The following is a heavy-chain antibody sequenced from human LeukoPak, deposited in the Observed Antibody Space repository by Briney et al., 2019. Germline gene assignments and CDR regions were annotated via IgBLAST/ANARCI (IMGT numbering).Heavy chain of an antibody. D-gene: IGHD3-3*01. V-gene: IGHV4-59*01. CDR3: ARGSSYYDFWSGYCDY. CDR1: GGSISSYY. J-gene: IGHJ4*02. CDR2: IYYSGST. Sequence: PSETLSLTCTVSGGSISSYYWSWIRQPPGKGLEWIGYIYYSGSTNYNPSLKSRVTISVDTSKNQFSLKLSSVTAADTAVYYCARGSSYYDFWSGYCDYWGQGTLVTVSS.